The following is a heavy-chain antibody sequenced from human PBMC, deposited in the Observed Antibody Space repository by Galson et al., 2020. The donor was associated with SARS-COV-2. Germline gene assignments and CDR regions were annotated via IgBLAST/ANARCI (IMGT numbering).Heavy chain of an antibody. V-gene: IGHV7-4-1*02. CDR2: INTNTGNP. CDR3: ATGGGLLLRDWYFDL. CDR1: GYTFTSYA. J-gene: IGHJ2*01. Sequence: ASVKVSCKASGYTFTSYAMNWVRQAPGQGLEWMGWINTNTGNPTYAQGFTGRFVFSLDTSVSTAYLQISSLKAEDTAVYYCATGGGLLLRDWYFDLWGRGTLVTVSS. D-gene: IGHD3-22*01.